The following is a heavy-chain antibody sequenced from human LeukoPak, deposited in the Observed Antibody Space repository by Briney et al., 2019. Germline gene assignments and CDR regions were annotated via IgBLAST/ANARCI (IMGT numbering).Heavy chain of an antibody. CDR2: IYHSRTT. CDR1: GASISNYF. D-gene: IGHD4-23*01. J-gene: IGHJ5*02. CDR3: ARPRDYGGWFDP. Sequence: SETLSLTCTVSGASISNYFWSWIRQPPGKGLDWIGYIYHSRTTGYNPSLKGRVTISVDTSKNQLSLILSSVTAADTAVYYCARPRDYGGWFDPWGQGTLVTVSS. V-gene: IGHV4-59*01.